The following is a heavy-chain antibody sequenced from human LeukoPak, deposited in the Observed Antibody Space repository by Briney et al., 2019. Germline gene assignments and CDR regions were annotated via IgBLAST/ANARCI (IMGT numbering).Heavy chain of an antibody. J-gene: IGHJ4*02. Sequence: GGSLRLSCVASEFTFSTYWMSWVRQAPGKGLEWVANINQDGSEKYYVDSVKGRFTISRDNAKNSLYLQMNSLRAEDTAVYYCARDQGGIRGFDYWGQGTLVTVSS. CDR3: ARDQGGIRGFDY. CDR2: INQDGSEK. D-gene: IGHD3-16*01. V-gene: IGHV3-7*05. CDR1: EFTFSTYW.